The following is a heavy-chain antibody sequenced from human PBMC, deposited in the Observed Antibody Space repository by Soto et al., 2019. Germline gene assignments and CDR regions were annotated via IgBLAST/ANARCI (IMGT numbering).Heavy chain of an antibody. J-gene: IGHJ1*01. Sequence: QITLEESGPTLLKPTQTLTLTCTFSGCSLTTEGVAVSWARQSPGTAPEWLAVIFWDDDKRFDPSLSSRLTITKDTSKSQVFLTWTRVDPVDTATYFCAHRSCDSSTCSVDSWGPGTLGTVSS. CDR1: GCSLTTEGVA. D-gene: IGHD3-22*01. V-gene: IGHV2-5*05. CDR2: IFWDDDK. CDR3: AHRSCDSSTCSVDS.